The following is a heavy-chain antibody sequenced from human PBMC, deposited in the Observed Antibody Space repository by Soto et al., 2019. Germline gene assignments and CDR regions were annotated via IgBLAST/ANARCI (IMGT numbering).Heavy chain of an antibody. D-gene: IGHD1-26*01. CDR3: ARGRKGGRAGLQFDY. J-gene: IGHJ4*02. CDR2: INHSGST. Sequence: QVQLQQWGAGLLKPSETLSLTCAVYGGSFSGYYWSWIRQPPGKGPEWIGEINHSGSTNYNPSLKSRVTISVDTSKNQFSLKLSSVTAADTAVYYCARGRKGGRAGLQFDYWGQGTLVTVSS. CDR1: GGSFSGYY. V-gene: IGHV4-34*01.